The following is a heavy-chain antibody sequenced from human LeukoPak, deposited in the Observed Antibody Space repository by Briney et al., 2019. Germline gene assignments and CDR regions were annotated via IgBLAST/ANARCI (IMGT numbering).Heavy chain of an antibody. Sequence: GASVKVSCKASGYTFTDYYIHWVRQAPGQGLEWMGRINPNSGGTNYAQKFQGRVVMTRDTSISTAYMKLSRLRSDDTAVYYCARVPYCSDNNCRDYWSQGTLVTVSS. V-gene: IGHV1-2*06. CDR3: ARVPYCSDNNCRDY. J-gene: IGHJ4*02. CDR2: INPNSGGT. CDR1: GYTFTDYY. D-gene: IGHD2-15*01.